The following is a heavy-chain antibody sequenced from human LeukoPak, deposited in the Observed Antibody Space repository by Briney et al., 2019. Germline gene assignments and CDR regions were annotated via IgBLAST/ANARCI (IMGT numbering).Heavy chain of an antibody. Sequence: GGSLRLSCAASGFRFSGYSMNWVRQAPEKGLEWVANIKPDGSETYSVDSVKGRFTISRDNAKNSLYLQMNSLRAEDTAVYYCARTLRFFRFLDVWGQGTTVTVSS. J-gene: IGHJ6*02. CDR1: GFRFSGYS. V-gene: IGHV3-7*03. D-gene: IGHD3-3*01. CDR3: ARTLRFFRFLDV. CDR2: IKPDGSET.